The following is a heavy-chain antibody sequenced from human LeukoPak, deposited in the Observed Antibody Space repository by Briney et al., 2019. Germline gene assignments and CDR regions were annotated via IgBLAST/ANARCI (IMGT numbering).Heavy chain of an antibody. CDR2: ISSSSSYI. J-gene: IGHJ4*02. V-gene: IGHV3-21*01. D-gene: IGHD4-17*01. Sequence: PGGSLRLSCAASGFTFSSYSMNWVRQAPGKGLEWVSSISSSSSYIYYADSVKGRFTISRDNAKNSLCLQMNSLRAEDTAVYYCARDFFSSTTVISYYFDYWGQGTLVTVSS. CDR3: ARDFFSSTTVISYYFDY. CDR1: GFTFSSYS.